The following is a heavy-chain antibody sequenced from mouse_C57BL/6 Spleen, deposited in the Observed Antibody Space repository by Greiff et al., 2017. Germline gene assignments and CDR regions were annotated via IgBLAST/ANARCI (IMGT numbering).Heavy chain of an antibody. D-gene: IGHD2-4*01. CDR1: GYSITSGYY. CDR2: ISYDGSN. J-gene: IGHJ3*01. Sequence: EVKLVESGPGLVKPSQSLSLTCSVTGYSITSGYYWNWIRQFPGNKLEWMGYISYDGSNNYNPSLKNRISITRDTSKNQFFLKLNSVTTEDTATYYCARDLIYYDYDEGRFAYWGQGTLVTVSA. V-gene: IGHV3-6*01. CDR3: ARDLIYYDYDEGRFAY.